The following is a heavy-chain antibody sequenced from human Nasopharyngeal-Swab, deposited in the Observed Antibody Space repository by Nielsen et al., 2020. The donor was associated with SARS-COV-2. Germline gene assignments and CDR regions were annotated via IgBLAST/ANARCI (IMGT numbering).Heavy chain of an antibody. D-gene: IGHD1-1*01. V-gene: IGHV3-74*01. Sequence: GGSLRLSCAASGFTVSGNFMTWVRQAPGKGLVWVSGISSDESTTTYADSMKGRFTISRDNTKNTLYLQMNSLRAEDTAVYYCARDSPWQELDYWGQGTLVTVSS. J-gene: IGHJ4*02. CDR3: ARDSPWQELDY. CDR2: ISSDESTT. CDR1: GFTVSGNF.